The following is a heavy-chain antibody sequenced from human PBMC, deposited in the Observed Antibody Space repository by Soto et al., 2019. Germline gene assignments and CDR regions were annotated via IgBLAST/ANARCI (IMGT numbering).Heavy chain of an antibody. Sequence: SGPTLVNPTQTLTLTCTFSGFSLSTSGVGVGWIRQPPGKALEWLALIYWNDDKRYSPSLKSRLTITKDTSKNQVVLTMTNMDPVDTAPYYCAHRRSAGGAGFIAAAGYIPYWGQGIRVTVSS. CDR2: IYWNDDK. D-gene: IGHD6-13*01. CDR1: GFSLSTSGVG. CDR3: AHRRSAGGAGFIAAAGYIPY. V-gene: IGHV2-5*01. J-gene: IGHJ4*02.